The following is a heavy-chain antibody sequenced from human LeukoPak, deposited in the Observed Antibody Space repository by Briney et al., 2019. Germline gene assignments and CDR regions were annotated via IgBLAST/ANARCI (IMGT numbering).Heavy chain of an antibody. J-gene: IGHJ4*02. D-gene: IGHD3-22*01. CDR3: AADVGYYDSSGYYGFDY. Sequence: ASVKVSCKASGYTFTSYAMHWVRQAPGQRLEWMGWINAGNGNTKYSQKFQGRVTITRDTSASTASMELSSLISEDTAVYYCAADVGYYDSSGYYGFDYWGQGTLVTVSS. V-gene: IGHV1-3*01. CDR1: GYTFTSYA. CDR2: INAGNGNT.